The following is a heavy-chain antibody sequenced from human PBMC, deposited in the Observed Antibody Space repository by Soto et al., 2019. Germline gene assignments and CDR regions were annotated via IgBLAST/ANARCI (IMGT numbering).Heavy chain of an antibody. Sequence: EVQLLESGGDLVQPGGSLRLSCAASGFSFSSYGMSWVRQAPGKGLEWVSSISGGGGTTYYADSVKGRFTISRDNSKNTLYLQMNSLKVEDTAVYHCAKRSPVSTYYFDYWGQGTLVTVSS. CDR1: GFSFSSYG. CDR3: AKRSPVSTYYFDY. J-gene: IGHJ4*02. CDR2: ISGGGGTT. V-gene: IGHV3-23*01.